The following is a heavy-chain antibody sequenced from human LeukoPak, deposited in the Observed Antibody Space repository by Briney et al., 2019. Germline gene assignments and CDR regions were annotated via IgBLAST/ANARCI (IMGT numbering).Heavy chain of an antibody. CDR1: GFTFSSYS. Sequence: GGSLRLSCAASGFTFSSYSMNWVCQAPGKGLEWVSSISSSSSYIYYADSVKGRFTISRDNAKNSLYLQMNSLRAEDTAVYYCARWTAGPFDSYYGMDVWGQGTTVTVSS. V-gene: IGHV3-21*01. CDR2: ISSSSSYI. CDR3: ARWTAGPFDSYYGMDV. J-gene: IGHJ6*02. D-gene: IGHD3/OR15-3a*01.